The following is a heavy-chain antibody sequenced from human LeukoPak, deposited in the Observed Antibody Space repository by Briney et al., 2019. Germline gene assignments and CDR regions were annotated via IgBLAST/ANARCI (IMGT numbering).Heavy chain of an antibody. CDR3: AGPLDKGGFDP. J-gene: IGHJ5*02. CDR1: GYSLTELS. Sequence: ASVKVSCKVSGYSLTELSMHRVRQAPGKGLEWMGGFDPEDGETIYAQKLQGRVTMTRDTSISPAYMELIGLRSDDTAVYYCAGPLDKGGFDPWGQGTLVSVSS. D-gene: IGHD2-15*01. CDR2: FDPEDGET. V-gene: IGHV1-24*01.